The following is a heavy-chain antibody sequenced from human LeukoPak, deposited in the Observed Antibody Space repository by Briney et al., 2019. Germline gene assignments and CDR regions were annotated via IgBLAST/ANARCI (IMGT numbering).Heavy chain of an antibody. D-gene: IGHD2-21*01. J-gene: IGHJ6*02. CDR3: ARSLFIFGYYYGMDV. CDR1: GGSISSSSYY. CDR2: INHSGST. Sequence: SETLSLTCTVSGGSISSSSYYWGWIRQPPGKGLEWIGEINHSGSTNYNPSLKSRVTISVDTSKNQFSLKLSSVTAADTAVYYCARSLFIFGYYYGMDVWGQGTTVTVSS. V-gene: IGHV4-39*07.